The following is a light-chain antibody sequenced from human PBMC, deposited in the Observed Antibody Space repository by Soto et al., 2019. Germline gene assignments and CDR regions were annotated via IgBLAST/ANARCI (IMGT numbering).Light chain of an antibody. CDR1: NIGSKV. J-gene: IGLJ2*01. V-gene: IGLV3-12*02. Sequence: SYELTQPHSVSVATAQMARITCGGNNIGSKVVNWCQQKPGQDPVLVIYSDTNRPSGIPERFSGSNTGKTVTLIISRIEAGDEGDYNCQVWDSSSDHVVFGGGTKLTVL. CDR2: SDT. CDR3: QVWDSSSDHVV.